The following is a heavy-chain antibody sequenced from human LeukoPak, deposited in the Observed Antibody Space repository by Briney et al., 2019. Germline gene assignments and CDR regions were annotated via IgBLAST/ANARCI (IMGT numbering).Heavy chain of an antibody. CDR2: IYYSGNI. CDR3: ARRARATAGGDYFDY. V-gene: IGHV4-59*08. D-gene: IGHD6-13*01. CDR1: GGSISSYY. J-gene: IGHJ4*02. Sequence: TSETLSLTCTVSGGSISSYYWTWIRQPPGKGLEWIGYIYYSGNINYDPSLKSRVTISLDTSRNQFSLKLSSVTAADTAVYYCARRARATAGGDYFDYWGQGTLVTISS.